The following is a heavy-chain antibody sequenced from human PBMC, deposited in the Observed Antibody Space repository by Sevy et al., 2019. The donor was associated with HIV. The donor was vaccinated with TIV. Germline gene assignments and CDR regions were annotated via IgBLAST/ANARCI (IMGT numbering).Heavy chain of an antibody. CDR3: AKEGGGYNYDSSGLFDY. D-gene: IGHD3-22*01. V-gene: IGHV3-23*01. J-gene: IGHJ4*02. Sequence: GGSLRLSCAASGFTFSSYAMTWVRQAPGKGLEWVSGISCSGYSTYYADSVKGGFTISRDNSKNTLYRQMNSLRAEDTAVYYCAKEGGGYNYDSSGLFDYWGQGTLVTVSS. CDR1: GFTFSSYA. CDR2: ISCSGYST.